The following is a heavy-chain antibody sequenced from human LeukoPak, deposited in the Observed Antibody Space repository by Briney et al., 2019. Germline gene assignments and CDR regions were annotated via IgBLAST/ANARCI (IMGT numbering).Heavy chain of an antibody. Sequence: SETLSLTCAVYGGSFSGYYWSWIRQPPRKGLEWIGYIYYSGCTNYNPSLESRVTISVDTSKNQFSLKLSSVTAADTAVYYCASGAVAGRFDYWGQGTLVTVSS. V-gene: IGHV4-59*01. CDR3: ASGAVAGRFDY. D-gene: IGHD6-19*01. J-gene: IGHJ4*02. CDR2: IYYSGCT. CDR1: GGSFSGYY.